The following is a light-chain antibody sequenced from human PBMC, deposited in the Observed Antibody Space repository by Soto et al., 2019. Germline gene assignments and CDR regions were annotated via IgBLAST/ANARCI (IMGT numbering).Light chain of an antibody. CDR3: QQTYRTPWT. J-gene: IGKJ1*01. Sequence: DIQMTQSPSSLSASLGDRVAITCRASQSISRFLNWFQQKPGKAPKLLIYAASSLQSGVPSSFSGGGSGTDFTLTISSLQPEDSATYYCQQTYRTPWTFGQGTKVDIK. CDR2: AAS. CDR1: QSISRF. V-gene: IGKV1-39*01.